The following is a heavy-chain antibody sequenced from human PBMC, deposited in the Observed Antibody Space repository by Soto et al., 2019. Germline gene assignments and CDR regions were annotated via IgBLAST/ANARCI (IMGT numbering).Heavy chain of an antibody. CDR1: GGTFSSYA. V-gene: IGHV1-69*06. CDR3: ASHARRITVAVPPYYYGMDV. J-gene: IGHJ6*02. CDR2: IIPIFGTA. Sequence: QVQLVQSGAEVKKPGSSVKVSCKASGGTFSSYAISWVRQAPGQGLEWMGGIIPIFGTANYAQKFQGRVTITADKSTSTAYMELRSRRCEDTAVYYCASHARRITVAVPPYYYGMDVWGQGTTVTVSS. D-gene: IGHD1-20*01.